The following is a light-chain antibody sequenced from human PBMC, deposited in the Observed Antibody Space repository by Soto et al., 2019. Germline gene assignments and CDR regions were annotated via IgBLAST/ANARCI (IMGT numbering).Light chain of an antibody. CDR3: CSYAGSGTPYV. J-gene: IGLJ1*01. CDR2: EVS. CDR1: SSDVGSYNL. Sequence: QSVLTQPASVSGSPGQSITISCTGTSSDVGSYNLVSWYQQHPGKAPKLMIYEVSKRPSGVSNRFSGSKSGNTASLTISGLQAEDEADYYCCSYAGSGTPYVFGTGTKVTV. V-gene: IGLV2-23*02.